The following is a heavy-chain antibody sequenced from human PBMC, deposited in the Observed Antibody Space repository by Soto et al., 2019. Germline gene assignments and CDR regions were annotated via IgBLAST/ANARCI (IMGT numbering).Heavy chain of an antibody. CDR3: ARGEQRILTGYYPIYYYYYGMDV. Sequence: PSETLSLTCAVYGGSFSGYYWSWIRQPPGKGLEWIGEINHSGSTNYNPSIKSRVTISVDTSKNQLSLKQSSVTAADTAVYYCARGEQRILTGYYPIYYYYYGMDVWGQGTTVT. CDR1: GGSFSGYY. J-gene: IGHJ6*02. D-gene: IGHD3-9*01. V-gene: IGHV4-34*01. CDR2: INHSGST.